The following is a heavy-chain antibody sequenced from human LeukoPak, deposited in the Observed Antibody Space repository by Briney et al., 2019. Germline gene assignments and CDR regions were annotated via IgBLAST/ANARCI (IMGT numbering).Heavy chain of an antibody. D-gene: IGHD5-18*01. Sequence: PETLSLTCTVPGVSISSYHWSWIRQPPGKGLEWIGYIYNSGSTNYNPSLKSRVTISVDTSKNQFSLKLSSVTAADTAVYYCARGRYNYALEDYFDYWGQGTLVTVSS. J-gene: IGHJ4*02. CDR2: IYNSGST. V-gene: IGHV4-59*01. CDR3: ARGRYNYALEDYFDY. CDR1: GVSISSYH.